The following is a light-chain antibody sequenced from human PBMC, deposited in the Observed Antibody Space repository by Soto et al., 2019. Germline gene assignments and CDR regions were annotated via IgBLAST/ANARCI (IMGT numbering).Light chain of an antibody. Sequence: EIVLMQSPGTLSLSPGERATFSCKARQSVSRDYLAWYQQKPDQAPRLLIYGASKRATGIPDRFSGSGSETEFTLTIGSLQSEDLAVYYCQQYYNWPPYTFGQGTKLEIK. J-gene: IGKJ2*01. CDR3: QQYYNWPPYT. CDR1: QSVSRDY. V-gene: IGKV3-20*01. CDR2: GAS.